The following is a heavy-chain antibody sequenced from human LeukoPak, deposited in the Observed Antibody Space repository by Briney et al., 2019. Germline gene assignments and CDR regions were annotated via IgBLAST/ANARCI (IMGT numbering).Heavy chain of an antibody. CDR3: GASRQYVGAFDI. V-gene: IGHV3-48*03. J-gene: IGHJ3*02. D-gene: IGHD3-16*01. Sequence: GGSLRLSCAASGFTFSSYELYWVRQAPGKGLEWISYINSGSTTIKYADSVRGRFTIARDDVRESLYLQMSNLRAEDTATYYCGASRQYVGAFDIWGQGTLVTVSS. CDR2: INSGSTTI. CDR1: GFTFSSYE.